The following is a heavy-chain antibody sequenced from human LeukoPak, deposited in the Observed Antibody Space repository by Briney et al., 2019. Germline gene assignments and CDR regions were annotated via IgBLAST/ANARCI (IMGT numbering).Heavy chain of an antibody. Sequence: SETLPLTCAVYGGSFSGYYWSWIRQPPGKGLEWIGEINHSGNTNYNPSLKSRITMSVDTSKNQFSLKLRSVTAADTAVYYCAGAMNDWNYWDSWGQGTLVTVSS. D-gene: IGHD3-9*01. V-gene: IGHV4-34*01. CDR1: GGSFSGYY. CDR2: INHSGNT. CDR3: AGAMNDWNYWDS. J-gene: IGHJ4*02.